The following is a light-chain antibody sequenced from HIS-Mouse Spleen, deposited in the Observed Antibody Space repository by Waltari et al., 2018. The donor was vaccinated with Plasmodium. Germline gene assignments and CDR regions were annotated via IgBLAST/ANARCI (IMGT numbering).Light chain of an antibody. J-gene: IGLJ2*01. CDR1: NLGDKY. CDR2: QDS. Sequence: SYELTQPPSVSVPPGQTASITCPGDNLGDKYACWYQQKPGQSPVLVIYQDSKRPSGIPERFSGSNSGNTATLTISGTQAMDEADYYCQAWDSSTVVFGGGTKLTVL. V-gene: IGLV3-1*01. CDR3: QAWDSSTVV.